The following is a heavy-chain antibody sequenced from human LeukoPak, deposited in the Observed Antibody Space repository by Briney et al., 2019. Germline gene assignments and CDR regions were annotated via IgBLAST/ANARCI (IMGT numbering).Heavy chain of an antibody. Sequence: GGSLRLSCTASGFTFSGHWIHWVRQPPGMGLVWVSRIKRGTDSMYAESVKGRFTISRDNAKNTVYLQMNSLRAEDTAVYYCTRLVEYQLLWTLYNWFDPWGQGTLVTVSS. D-gene: IGHD2-2*01. J-gene: IGHJ5*02. CDR2: IKRGTDS. CDR3: TRLVEYQLLWTLYNWFDP. V-gene: IGHV3-74*03. CDR1: GFTFSGHW.